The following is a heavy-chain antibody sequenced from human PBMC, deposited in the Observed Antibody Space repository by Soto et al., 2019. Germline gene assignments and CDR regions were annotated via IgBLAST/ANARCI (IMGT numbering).Heavy chain of an antibody. D-gene: IGHD5-12*01. J-gene: IGHJ4*02. CDR3: ARSRYSGYDSLDY. CDR1: GGSISSYY. Sequence: SETLSLTCTVSGGSISSYYWIWIRQPPGRGLEWIGYIYYSGSTNYNPSLKSRVTISVDTSKNQFSLKLSSVTAADTAVYYCARSRYSGYDSLDYWGQGTLVTVS. CDR2: IYYSGST. V-gene: IGHV4-59*08.